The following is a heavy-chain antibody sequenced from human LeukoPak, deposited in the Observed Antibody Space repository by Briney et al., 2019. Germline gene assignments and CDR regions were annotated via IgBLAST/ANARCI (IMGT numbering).Heavy chain of an antibody. CDR2: INHSGST. V-gene: IGHV4-34*01. D-gene: IGHD4-17*01. Sequence: SETLSLTCAVYGGSFTVYYWSWIRQPPGKGLGWSGEINHSGSTNNNPSLKSRVSISVDTSKNQFSLKLTSVTAADTAVYYCARAISTVTQGLDYYGMDVWGQGTTVTVSS. CDR3: ARAISTVTQGLDYYGMDV. J-gene: IGHJ6*02. CDR1: GGSFTVYY.